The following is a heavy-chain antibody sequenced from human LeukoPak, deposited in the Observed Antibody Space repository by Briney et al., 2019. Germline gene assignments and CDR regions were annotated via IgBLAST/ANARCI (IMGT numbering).Heavy chain of an antibody. CDR2: IYTSGST. V-gene: IGHV4-4*09. D-gene: IGHD6-13*01. Sequence: PSETLSLTCTVSGGSISSYYWSWIRQPPGKGLEWIGYIYTSGSTNYNPSLKSRVTISVDTSKNQFSLKLSSLTAADTAVYYCARSSPDGYSSSWYLAYYFDYWGQGTLVTVSS. J-gene: IGHJ4*02. CDR3: ARSSPDGYSSSWYLAYYFDY. CDR1: GGSISSYY.